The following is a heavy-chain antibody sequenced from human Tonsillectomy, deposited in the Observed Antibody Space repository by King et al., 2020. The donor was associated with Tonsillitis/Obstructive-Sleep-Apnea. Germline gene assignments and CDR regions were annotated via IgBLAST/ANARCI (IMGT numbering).Heavy chain of an antibody. D-gene: IGHD1-26*01. CDR3: ARALGSGSYPYYYYYMDV. CDR1: GSTVSSND. Sequence: VQLVESGGGLVQPGGSLRLSCAASGSTVSSNDMSWVRQAPGKGLEWVSLIYSGGSTYYADAVKGRFTISRDNSKNTLYLPMNSLRAEDTAVYYCARALGSGSYPYYYYYMDVWGNGTTVTVSS. V-gene: IGHV3-66*01. CDR2: IYSGGST. J-gene: IGHJ6*03.